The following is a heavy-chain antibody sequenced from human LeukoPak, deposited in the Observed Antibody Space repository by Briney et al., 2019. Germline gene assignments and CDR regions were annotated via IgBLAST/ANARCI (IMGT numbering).Heavy chain of an antibody. Sequence: GGSLRLSCAASGFTFSYYGIHWVRQAPGKGLEWVAVMWSDGRSKYFGDSVKGRFTISRDNSRNTLYLQMNSLRGEDTAVYFCARDADTSSHYSNFDYWGQGTLVTVSS. CDR2: MWSDGRSK. CDR1: GFTFSYYG. V-gene: IGHV3-33*01. J-gene: IGHJ4*02. D-gene: IGHD3-22*01. CDR3: ARDADTSSHYSNFDY.